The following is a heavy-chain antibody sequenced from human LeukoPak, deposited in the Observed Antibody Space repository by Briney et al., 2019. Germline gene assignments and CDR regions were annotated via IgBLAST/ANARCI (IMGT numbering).Heavy chain of an antibody. J-gene: IGHJ4*02. V-gene: IGHV3-53*01. CDR1: GFTVSSNY. CDR3: ARVVGWHNREGSDY. CDR2: IYSGGST. Sequence: PGGSLRLSCAASGFTVSSNYMSWVRQAPGKGLEWVSVIYSGGSTYYADSVKGRFTISRDNAKNSLYLQMNSLRAEDTAVYYCARVVGWHNREGSDYWGQGTLVTVSS. D-gene: IGHD5-24*01.